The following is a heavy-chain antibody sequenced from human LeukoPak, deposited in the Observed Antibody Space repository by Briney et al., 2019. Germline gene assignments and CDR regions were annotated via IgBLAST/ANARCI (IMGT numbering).Heavy chain of an antibody. V-gene: IGHV3-23*01. J-gene: IGHJ4*02. CDR1: GFISSSYG. CDR2: IGPGGNT. Sequence: GGSLRLSYAASGFISSSYGMSWVSQAPGKGLEWVSAIGPGGNTYYADSVKGRFTISRDNSKNTVYLQMNSLRAEDTEDTAVYYCAKGGGGYLDYWGQGALVIVSS. CDR3: AKGGGGYLDY. D-gene: IGHD3-10*01.